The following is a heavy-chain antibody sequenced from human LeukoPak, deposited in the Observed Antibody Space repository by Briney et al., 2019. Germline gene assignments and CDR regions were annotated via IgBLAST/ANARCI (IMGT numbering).Heavy chain of an antibody. J-gene: IGHJ4*02. CDR1: GFTFSDSY. CDR2: ISSSGSTI. V-gene: IGHV3-11*01. Sequence: PGGSLRLSCAASGFTFSDSYMSWIRQAPGKGLEYISYISSSGSTIYYADSVKGRFTLSRDNAKNSLSLEMNSLRVEDTAVYYCARGKYSFDYWGQGPLVTVSS. CDR3: ARGKYSFDY.